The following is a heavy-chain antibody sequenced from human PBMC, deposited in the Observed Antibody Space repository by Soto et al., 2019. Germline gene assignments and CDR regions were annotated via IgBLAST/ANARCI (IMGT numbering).Heavy chain of an antibody. J-gene: IGHJ6*02. CDR2: IIPIFGTA. CDR3: AKVRYSSPIGYYYGLDV. V-gene: IGHV1-69*01. D-gene: IGHD6-19*01. CDR1: RVAFSKFI. Sequence: QAQLEQSGGEVKKPGSSVKVSCKASRVAFSKFIVTWVRQAPGLGLEWVGGIIPIFGTANYAQKFQGRVTITADESTSTSYTEVNNLRSEDTAVYYCAKVRYSSPIGYYYGLDVWGQGTTVTVSS.